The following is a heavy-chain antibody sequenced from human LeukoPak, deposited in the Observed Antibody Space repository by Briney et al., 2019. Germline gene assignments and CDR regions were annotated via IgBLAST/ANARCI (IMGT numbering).Heavy chain of an antibody. V-gene: IGHV1-46*01. Sequence: ASVKVSCKASGYTFTSYYMHWVRQAPGQGLEWMGIINPSGGSTSYAQKFQGRVTMTRDTSTSTVYMELSSLRSEDTAVYYCARGDPITIFGVVHYYYYYGMDVWGQGTTVTVSS. J-gene: IGHJ6*02. D-gene: IGHD3-3*01. CDR2: INPSGGST. CDR1: GYTFTSYY. CDR3: ARGDPITIFGVVHYYYYYGMDV.